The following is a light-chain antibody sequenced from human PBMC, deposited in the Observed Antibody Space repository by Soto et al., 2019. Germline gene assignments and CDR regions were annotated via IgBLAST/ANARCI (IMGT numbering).Light chain of an antibody. Sequence: EIVMTQSPATLSLSPGERATLSCRASQSVSSNLAWYQQKPGQAPRLLIYGASTRATGIPARFSGSGSGTEFTLTISSLQSEDFAVYYCQQYNNWPLTFGQGTQLEIK. CDR3: QQYNNWPLT. CDR2: GAS. CDR1: QSVSSN. V-gene: IGKV3D-15*01. J-gene: IGKJ5*01.